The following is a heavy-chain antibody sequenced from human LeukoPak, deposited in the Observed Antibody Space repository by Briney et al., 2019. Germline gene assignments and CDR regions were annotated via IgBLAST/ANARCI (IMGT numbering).Heavy chain of an antibody. V-gene: IGHV1-18*01. Sequence: GASVKVSCKASGYTFTTYGISWVRQAPGQGLEWLGRISVYNGNTNYAQKLQGRVTMTTDTSTSTAYMELRSLRSDDTAVYYCARDQLGADYYYYGMDVWGQGTTVTVSS. D-gene: IGHD3-3*01. CDR3: ARDQLGADYYYYGMDV. CDR2: ISVYNGNT. CDR1: GYTFTTYG. J-gene: IGHJ6*02.